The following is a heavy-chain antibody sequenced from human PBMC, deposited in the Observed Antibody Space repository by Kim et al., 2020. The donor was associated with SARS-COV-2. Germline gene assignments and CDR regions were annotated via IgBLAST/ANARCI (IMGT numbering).Heavy chain of an antibody. D-gene: IGHD2-21*01. CDR1: GFTLKIHA. CDR3: ARGRVNVWFDC. CDR2: ISESGSNT. Sequence: GGSLRLSCVASGFTLKIHAVSWVRQAPGKALEWVSSISESGSNTYYADSVKGRFTISRDNSKNTVYLQMDSLRADDTAGYYCARGRVNVWFDCWGQGTLV. J-gene: IGHJ4*02. V-gene: IGHV3-23*01.